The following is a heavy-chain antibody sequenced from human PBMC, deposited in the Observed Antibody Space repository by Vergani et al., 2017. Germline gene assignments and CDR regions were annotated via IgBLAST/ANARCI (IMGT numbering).Heavy chain of an antibody. Sequence: QVQLQESGPGLVKPSQTLSLTCTVSGGSISSGSYYWSWIRQPAGKGLEWIGRIYTSGSTNYNPSLKSRVTISVDTSKNQFSLNLSSVTAADTAVYYCARRSGYDCEDAFDIWGQGTMVTVSS. CDR1: GGSISSGSYY. J-gene: IGHJ3*02. CDR2: IYTSGST. V-gene: IGHV4-61*02. CDR3: ARRSGYDCEDAFDI. D-gene: IGHD5-12*01.